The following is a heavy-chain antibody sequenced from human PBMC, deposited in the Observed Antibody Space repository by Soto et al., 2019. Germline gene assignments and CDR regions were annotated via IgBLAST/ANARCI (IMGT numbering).Heavy chain of an antibody. D-gene: IGHD6-13*01. CDR2: TCAYNGNT. J-gene: IGHJ6*02. CDR1: GYTFTSYG. CDR3: AGETRIAAAGTAHLLDYYYGRAV. V-gene: IGHV1-18*01. Sequence: APVKVSCKASGYTFTSYGISWVRQAPGQGHKWTGWTCAYNGNTNKAQEIQGRVTMTTDSSTSKGNMELRRAGSDGAVVYYCAGETRIAAAGTAHLLDYYYGRAVWGQGASVTVSS.